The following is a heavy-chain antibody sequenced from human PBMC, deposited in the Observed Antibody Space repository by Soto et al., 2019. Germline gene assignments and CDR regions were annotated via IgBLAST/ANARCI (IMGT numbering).Heavy chain of an antibody. J-gene: IGHJ3*01. CDR2: ISGRGDST. CDR1: GFTFSSYA. D-gene: IGHD6-19*01. V-gene: IGHV3-23*01. CDR3: AKEGSARYSRASFDF. Sequence: EVQLLESGGGLVQPGGSLRLSCAASGFTFSSYAMSWVRQAPGKGLEWVSVISGRGDSTDYADSVKGRFTISRDNSKNTLYLQMNSLRVDDTAVYYCAKEGSARYSRASFDFWGQGTMVTVSS.